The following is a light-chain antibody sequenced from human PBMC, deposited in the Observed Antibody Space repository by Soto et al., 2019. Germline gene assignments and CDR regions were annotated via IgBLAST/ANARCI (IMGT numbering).Light chain of an antibody. CDR2: DVS. V-gene: IGLV2-14*01. CDR1: SSDVGGYNY. J-gene: IGLJ1*01. Sequence: QSVLTQPASVSGSPGQSITISCTGTSSDVGGYNYVSWYQQHPGKAPKLMIYDVSNRPSGVSNRFSGSKSGNTASPTISGLQAEDEADYYCSSYTSSSPAVVFGTGTKVTVL. CDR3: SSYTSSSPAVV.